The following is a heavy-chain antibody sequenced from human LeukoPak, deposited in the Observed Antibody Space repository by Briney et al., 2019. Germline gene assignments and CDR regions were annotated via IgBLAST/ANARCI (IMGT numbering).Heavy chain of an antibody. CDR3: ARDCSGGSCYLGDY. CDR1: GGTFSSYA. Sequence: ASVKVSCKASGGTFSSYAISWVRQAPGQGLEWMGWISAYNGNTNYAQKLQGRVTMTTDTSTSTAYMELRSLRSDDTAVYYCARDCSGGSCYLGDYWGQGTLVTVSS. D-gene: IGHD2-15*01. V-gene: IGHV1-18*01. J-gene: IGHJ4*02. CDR2: ISAYNGNT.